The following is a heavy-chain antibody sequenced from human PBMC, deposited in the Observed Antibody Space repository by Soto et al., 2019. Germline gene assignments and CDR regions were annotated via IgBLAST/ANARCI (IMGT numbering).Heavy chain of an antibody. J-gene: IGHJ4*02. CDR1: GFTFTSSA. V-gene: IGHV1-58*01. D-gene: IGHD3-9*01. CDR2: IVVGSGNT. CDR3: AAAQFTVLRYFDWLRQFDPWDQDSPAPEVKGPGYIDGWRTFDF. Sequence: ASVKVSCKASGFTFTSSAVQWVRQARGQRLECIGWIVVGSGNTNYAHKFQERVTXTMDMSTSTAYMELSSLRSEDTAVYYCAAAQFTVLRYFDWLRQFDPWDQDSPAPEVKGPGYIDGWRTFDFWGRGILVTVSS.